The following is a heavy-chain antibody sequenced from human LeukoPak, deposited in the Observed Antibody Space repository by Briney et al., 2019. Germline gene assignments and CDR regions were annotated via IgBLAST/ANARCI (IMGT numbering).Heavy chain of an antibody. CDR2: IYSGGST. D-gene: IGHD6-13*01. CDR1: GFTVSSNY. J-gene: IGHJ4*02. CDR3: ARSMVGIAAAGNDY. Sequence: GGSLRLSCAASGFTVSSNYMSWVRQAPGKGLEWVSVIYSGGSTYYADSVKGRFTISRDNSKDTLYLQMNSLRAEDTAVYYCARSMVGIAAAGNDYWGQGTLVTVSS. V-gene: IGHV3-66*01.